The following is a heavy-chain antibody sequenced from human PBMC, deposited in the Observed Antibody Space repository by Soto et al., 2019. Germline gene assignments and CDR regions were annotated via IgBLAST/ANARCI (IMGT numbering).Heavy chain of an antibody. CDR2: IYYTGNT. D-gene: IGHD3-22*01. Sequence: SETLSLTCTFSGDSISNGGYYLSWIRQLPGKGLEWIGYIYYTGNTYYNPSLKSRVTISLDTSMNQFFLNVNSVTVADTAVYHCAREAIGYDSSGYQSRGAFDIWGQGTMVTVS. J-gene: IGHJ3*02. CDR1: GDSISNGGYY. V-gene: IGHV4-31*03. CDR3: AREAIGYDSSGYQSRGAFDI.